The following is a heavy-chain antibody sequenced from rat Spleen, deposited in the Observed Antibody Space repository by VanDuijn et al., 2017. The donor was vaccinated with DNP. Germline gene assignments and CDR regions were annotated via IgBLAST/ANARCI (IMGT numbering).Heavy chain of an antibody. CDR3: AREITGMTLDY. Sequence: EVQLVESGGGLVQPGRSLKLSCAASEFTFSDYNMAWIRQAPKKGLEWVASLSFDGTTSYYRDSLKGRFTISRDTAKSTLYLQMDSLRSEDTATYFCAREITGMTLDYWGQGVMVTVSS. CDR2: LSFDGTTS. J-gene: IGHJ2*01. CDR1: EFTFSDYN. V-gene: IGHV5-7*01. D-gene: IGHD1-7*01.